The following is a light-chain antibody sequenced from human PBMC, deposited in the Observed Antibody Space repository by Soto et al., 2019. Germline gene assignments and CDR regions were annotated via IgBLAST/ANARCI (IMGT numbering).Light chain of an antibody. Sequence: EIELTQSPGTLSLSPGERATLSCRASQSVSSSYLAWYQQKPGQAPRLLIYGASSRATGIPDRFSGSGSGTDFTLTISSLEPEDFAVYYCQQYGSSPQTFGQGTKV. J-gene: IGKJ1*01. V-gene: IGKV3-20*01. CDR2: GAS. CDR1: QSVSSSY. CDR3: QQYGSSPQT.